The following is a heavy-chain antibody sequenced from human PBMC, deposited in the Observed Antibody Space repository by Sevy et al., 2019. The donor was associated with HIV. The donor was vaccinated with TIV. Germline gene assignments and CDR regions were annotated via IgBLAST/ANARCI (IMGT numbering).Heavy chain of an antibody. Sequence: GGSLRLSCAASGFTFSSYAMSWVRQAPGKGLEWVSAISGSGGSTYYADSGKGRFTISRDNSKNTLYLQMNSLRAEDTAVYYCAKDGEMYCSGGSCHELDYWGQGTLVTVSS. CDR3: AKDGEMYCSGGSCHELDY. CDR1: GFTFSSYA. J-gene: IGHJ4*02. D-gene: IGHD2-15*01. CDR2: ISGSGGST. V-gene: IGHV3-23*01.